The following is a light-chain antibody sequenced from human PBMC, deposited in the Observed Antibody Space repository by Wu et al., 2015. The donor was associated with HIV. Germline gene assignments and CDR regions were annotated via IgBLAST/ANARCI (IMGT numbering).Light chain of an antibody. CDR3: QQFNSYPVT. V-gene: IGKV1-13*02. Sequence: SASVGDRVTITCRTSQDIRSALAWYQEKPGKAPKLVICDASRLESGVPSRFSGSGSGTDFTLTISSLQPEDFATYYCQQFNSYPVTFGGGTKVEIK. CDR1: QDIRSA. J-gene: IGKJ4*01. CDR2: DAS.